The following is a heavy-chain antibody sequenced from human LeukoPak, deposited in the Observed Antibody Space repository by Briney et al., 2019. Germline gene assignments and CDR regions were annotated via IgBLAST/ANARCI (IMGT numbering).Heavy chain of an antibody. Sequence: ASVKVSCKASGGTFSSYAISWVRQAPGQGLEWMGGIIPIFGTANYAQKFQGRVTITADESTSTAYMELSSLRSEDTAVYYCARAGGIVVVPADTNWFDPWGQGTLVTVSS. V-gene: IGHV1-69*13. CDR3: ARAGGIVVVPADTNWFDP. J-gene: IGHJ5*02. CDR2: IIPIFGTA. CDR1: GGTFSSYA. D-gene: IGHD2-2*01.